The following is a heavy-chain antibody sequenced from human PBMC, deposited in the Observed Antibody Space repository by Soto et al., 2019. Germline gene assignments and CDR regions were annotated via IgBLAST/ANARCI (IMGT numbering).Heavy chain of an antibody. V-gene: IGHV4-38-2*01. Sequence: PSETLSLTCAVSGYSISTGYYWGWIRQPPGKGLEWIGSIYRSGSTYYNPSLESRVTISMDMSKNQFSLKLTSVTAADAAVYYCARVDYFDTTGYYYYFDYWGQGTLVTVSS. J-gene: IGHJ4*02. CDR2: IYRSGST. CDR3: ARVDYFDTTGYYYYFDY. CDR1: GYSISTGYY. D-gene: IGHD3-22*01.